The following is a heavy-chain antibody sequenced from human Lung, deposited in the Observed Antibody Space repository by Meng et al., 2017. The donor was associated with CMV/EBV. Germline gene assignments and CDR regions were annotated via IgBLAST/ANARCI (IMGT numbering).Heavy chain of an antibody. CDR2: IYHSGST. J-gene: IGHJ4*02. Sequence: GSLRLSCTVSGYSISSGYYWGWVRQPPGKGLEWIGSIYHSGSTYYNPSLKSRVTISVDTSKNQFSLKLSSVTAADTAVYYCARAIFDYWGQGTLVTVSS. CDR1: GYSISSGYY. V-gene: IGHV4-38-2*02. CDR3: ARAIFDY. D-gene: IGHD2-2*02.